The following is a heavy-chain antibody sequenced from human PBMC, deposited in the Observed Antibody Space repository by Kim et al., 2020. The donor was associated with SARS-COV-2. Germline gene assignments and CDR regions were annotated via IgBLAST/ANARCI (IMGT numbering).Heavy chain of an antibody. V-gene: IGHV3-23*01. D-gene: IGHD3-9*01. Sequence: GGSLRLSCAASGFTFSSYAMSWVRQAPGKGLEWVSAISGSGGSTYYADSVKGRFTISRDNSKNTLYLQMNSLRAEDTAVYYCAKDLHGPHYDILTGYYQGGGMDVWGQGTTVTVSS. CDR1: GFTFSSYA. CDR2: ISGSGGST. CDR3: AKDLHGPHYDILTGYYQGGGMDV. J-gene: IGHJ6*02.